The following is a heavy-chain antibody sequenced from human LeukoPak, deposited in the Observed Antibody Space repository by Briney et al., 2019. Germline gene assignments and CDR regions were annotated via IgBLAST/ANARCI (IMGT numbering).Heavy chain of an antibody. D-gene: IGHD4-17*01. CDR1: GGSISSYY. Sequence: SETLSLTCTVSGGSISSYYWSWIRQPPGKGLEWIGYIYYSGSTNYNPSLKSRVTISVDTSKNQFSLKLSSVTAADTAVYYCARDNYGDYVAGTGDYWGQGTLVTVSS. V-gene: IGHV4-59*01. CDR3: ARDNYGDYVAGTGDY. CDR2: IYYSGST. J-gene: IGHJ4*02.